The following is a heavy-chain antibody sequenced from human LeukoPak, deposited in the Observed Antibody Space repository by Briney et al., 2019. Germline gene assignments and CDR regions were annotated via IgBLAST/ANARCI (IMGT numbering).Heavy chain of an antibody. CDR2: MKEDGGEI. J-gene: IGHJ4*02. V-gene: IGHV3-7*01. Sequence: XAPGXGXXWVANMKEDGGEINYVDSVKGRFTISRDNAKNSLDLQMNSLRVDDTAVYYCVRDRGYSTFDYWGQGTLVIVSS. D-gene: IGHD4-23*01. CDR3: VRDRGYSTFDY.